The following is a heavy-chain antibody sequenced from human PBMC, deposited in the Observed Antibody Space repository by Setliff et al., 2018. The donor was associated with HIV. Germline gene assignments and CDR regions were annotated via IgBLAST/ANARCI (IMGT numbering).Heavy chain of an antibody. J-gene: IGHJ4*02. D-gene: IGHD2-15*01. CDR1: GGTFSSYA. CDR2: IIPIFGTA. Sequence: GASVKVSCKASGGTFSSYAISWVRQAPGQGLEWMGGIIPIFGTANYAQKFQGRVTVTTDTSTSTVYMEMSSLRSEDTALYYCARGYPELSCSGGSCPYFDYWGQGALVTVSS. V-gene: IGHV1-69*05. CDR3: ARGYPELSCSGGSCPYFDY.